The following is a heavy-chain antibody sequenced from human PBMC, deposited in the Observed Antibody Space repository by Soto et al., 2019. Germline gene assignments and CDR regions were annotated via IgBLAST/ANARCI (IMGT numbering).Heavy chain of an antibody. CDR2: ISGSGGST. CDR3: AKDRRGKAVAGESGGY. D-gene: IGHD6-19*01. V-gene: IGHV3-23*01. Sequence: EVQLLESGGGLVQPGGSLRLSCAASGFTFSSYAMSWVRQAPGKGLEWVSAISGSGGSTYYADSVKGRFTISRDNSKNTLYLQMNSLRAEDTAVSYCAKDRRGKAVAGESGGYWGQGTLVTVSS. J-gene: IGHJ4*02. CDR1: GFTFSSYA.